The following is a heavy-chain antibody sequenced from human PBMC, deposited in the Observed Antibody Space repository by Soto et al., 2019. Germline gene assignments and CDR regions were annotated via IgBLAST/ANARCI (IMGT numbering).Heavy chain of an antibody. CDR3: ARVGVCSSTSCAYYYYYGMDV. V-gene: IGHV4-4*02. Sequence: SETLSLTCAVPGGSISSSNWWSWVRQPPGKGLEWIGEIYHSGSTNYNPFLKSRVTISVDKSKNQFSLKLSSVTAADTAVYYCARVGVCSSTSCAYYYYYGMDVWGQGTTVTVSS. D-gene: IGHD2-2*01. CDR1: GGSISSSNW. CDR2: IYHSGST. J-gene: IGHJ6*02.